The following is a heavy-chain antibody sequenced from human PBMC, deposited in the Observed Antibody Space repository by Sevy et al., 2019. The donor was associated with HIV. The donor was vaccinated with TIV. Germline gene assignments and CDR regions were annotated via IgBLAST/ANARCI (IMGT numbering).Heavy chain of an antibody. D-gene: IGHD3-10*01. CDR3: ASAYGSGSYHGMDV. CDR1: GGSISSSNW. Sequence: SETLSLTCAVSGGSISSSNWWSWVRQPPGKGLEWIGEIYHSGSTNYNPSLKSRVTISLDKSKNQFSLKLSSVTAADTAVYYCASAYGSGSYHGMDVWGQGTTVTVSS. J-gene: IGHJ6*02. CDR2: IYHSGST. V-gene: IGHV4-4*02.